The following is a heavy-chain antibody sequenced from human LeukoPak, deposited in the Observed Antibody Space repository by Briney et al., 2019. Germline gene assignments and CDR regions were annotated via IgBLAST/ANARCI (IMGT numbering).Heavy chain of an antibody. CDR3: ARDTDGFESGYGYYYYHGMDV. D-gene: IGHD3-3*01. Sequence: GGSLRLSCAASGFTFSSYSMNWVRQAPGEGLEWVSSISSSSGYIYYADSLKGRFTISRDNAKNSLYLQMNSLRAEDTAVYYCARDTDGFESGYGYYYYHGMDVWGQGTTVTVSS. CDR1: GFTFSSYS. V-gene: IGHV3-21*01. CDR2: ISSSSGYI. J-gene: IGHJ6*02.